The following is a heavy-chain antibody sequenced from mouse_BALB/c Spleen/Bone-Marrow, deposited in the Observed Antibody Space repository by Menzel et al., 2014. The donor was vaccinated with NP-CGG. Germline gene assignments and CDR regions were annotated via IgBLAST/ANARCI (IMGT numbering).Heavy chain of an antibody. CDR3: ARHYGSSGAMDY. D-gene: IGHD1-1*01. CDR1: GYAFSSSR. Sequence: QVQLQQPGPELVKPGASVKISCKASGYAFSSSRMNWVKQRPEQGLEWIGRIYPGDGDTNYNGKFKGKATMTADKSSSPAYMQLSSLTSVDCAVYFCARHYGSSGAMDYWGQGTSVTVSS. V-gene: IGHV1-82*01. CDR2: IYPGDGDT. J-gene: IGHJ4*01.